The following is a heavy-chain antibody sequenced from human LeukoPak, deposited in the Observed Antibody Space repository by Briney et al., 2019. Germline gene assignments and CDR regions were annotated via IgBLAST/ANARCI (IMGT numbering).Heavy chain of an antibody. V-gene: IGHV1-2*02. Sequence: ASVKVSCKPCGYTFTDYYKHWVRQAPGQGLEWMGWINPNSGGTNYAQKFQGRVTMTRDTSISTAYMELSRLRSDDTAVYYCARGANAEYFQHWGQGTLVTVSS. CDR3: ARGANAEYFQH. CDR1: GYTFTDYY. J-gene: IGHJ1*01. CDR2: INPNSGGT. D-gene: IGHD3-16*01.